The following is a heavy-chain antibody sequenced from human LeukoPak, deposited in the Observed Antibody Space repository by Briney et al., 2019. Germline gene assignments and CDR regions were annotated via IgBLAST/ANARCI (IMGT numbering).Heavy chain of an antibody. CDR1: GFTFSSYA. CDR2: ISYDGSNK. Sequence: PGRSLRLSRAASGFTFSSYAMHWVRQAPGKGLEWVAVISYDGSNKYYADSVKGRFTISRDNSKNTLYLQMNSLRAEDTAVYYCARARDYWGQGTLVTVSS. V-gene: IGHV3-30-3*01. CDR3: ARARDY. J-gene: IGHJ4*02.